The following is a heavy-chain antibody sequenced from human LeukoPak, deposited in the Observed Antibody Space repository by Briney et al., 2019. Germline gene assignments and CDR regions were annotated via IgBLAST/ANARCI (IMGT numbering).Heavy chain of an antibody. J-gene: IGHJ6*02. CDR1: GYTFTSYY. D-gene: IGHD5-24*01. CDR3: ASTFLGRDGYNYYYYGMDV. Sequence: ASVKVSCKASGYTFTSYYMHWVRQAPGQGLEWMGIINPGGGSTSYAQKFQGRVTMTRDTSTSTVYMELSSLRSEDTAVYYCASTFLGRDGYNYYYYGMDVWGQGTTVTVSS. V-gene: IGHV1-46*01. CDR2: INPGGGST.